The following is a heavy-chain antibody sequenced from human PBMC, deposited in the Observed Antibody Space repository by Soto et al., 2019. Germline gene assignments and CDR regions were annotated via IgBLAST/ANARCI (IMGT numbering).Heavy chain of an antibody. CDR2: ISSSSTYI. Sequence: EVQLVESGGGLVKPGGSLRLSCAASGFTFSTYIMNWVRQAPWKGLEWVSSISSSSTYIYYADSVKGRFTISRDNAKNSLYLLVNSLRAEDTAVYYCGRDQCSGGRCYSQAFDIWGQGTMVTVSS. CDR1: GFTFSTYI. CDR3: GRDQCSGGRCYSQAFDI. D-gene: IGHD2-15*01. J-gene: IGHJ3*02. V-gene: IGHV3-21*01.